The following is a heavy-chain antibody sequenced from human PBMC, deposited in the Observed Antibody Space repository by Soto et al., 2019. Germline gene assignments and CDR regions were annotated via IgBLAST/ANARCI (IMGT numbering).Heavy chain of an antibody. CDR3: ARSSGWYFSGFDP. Sequence: SETLSLTCTVSGGSISSSSYYWGWIRQPPGKGLEWIGSIYYSGSTYYNPSLKSRVTISVDTSKNQFSLKLSSVTAADTAVYYCARSSGWYFSGFDPWGHGTLVTVSS. CDR2: IYYSGST. D-gene: IGHD6-19*01. CDR1: GGSISSSSYY. V-gene: IGHV4-39*01. J-gene: IGHJ5*02.